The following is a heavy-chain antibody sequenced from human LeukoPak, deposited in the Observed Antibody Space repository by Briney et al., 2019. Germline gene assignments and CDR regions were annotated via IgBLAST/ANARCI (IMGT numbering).Heavy chain of an antibody. CDR2: IYSGGST. J-gene: IGHJ4*02. D-gene: IGHD6-19*01. CDR1: GFIFSSYA. CDR3: ARGPAKYSSGWYSD. V-gene: IGHV3-53*01. Sequence: GGSLRLSCAASGFIFSSYAMSWVRQAPGKGLERVSVIYSGGSTYYADSVKGRFTISRDNYKNTLYLQINSLRAEDTAVYYCARGPAKYSSGWYSDWGQGTLVTVSS.